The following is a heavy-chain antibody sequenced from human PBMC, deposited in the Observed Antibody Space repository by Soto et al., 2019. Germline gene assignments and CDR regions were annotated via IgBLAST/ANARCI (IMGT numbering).Heavy chain of an antibody. CDR1: GGTFSSYA. D-gene: IGHD6-6*01. CDR3: HLEYSSSERDDAFDI. CDR2: IIPIFGTA. J-gene: IGHJ3*02. Sequence: QVQLVQSGAEVKKPGSSVKVSCKASGGTFSSYAISWVRQAPGQGLEWMGGIIPIFGTANYAQKFQGRVTITADEAKGTAYRELSSLRSEDTAVYYCHLEYSSSERDDAFDIWGQGTMVTVSS. V-gene: IGHV1-69*12.